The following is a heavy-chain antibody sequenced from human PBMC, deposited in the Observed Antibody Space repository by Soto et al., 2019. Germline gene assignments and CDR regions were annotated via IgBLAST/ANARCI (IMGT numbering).Heavy chain of an antibody. D-gene: IGHD3-10*01. CDR1: GFTFSNYT. J-gene: IGHJ4*02. CDR2: ISYDEIDK. V-gene: IGHV3-30*04. Sequence: PGGSLRLSCVASGFTFSNYTMHWVRQAPGKGLEWVALISYDEIDKYFADAVKGRFTISRDNSKNTLYLQMDSLRAEDTAVYYCAGRSGSQDYWGWGTLVTVSS. CDR3: AGRSGSQDY.